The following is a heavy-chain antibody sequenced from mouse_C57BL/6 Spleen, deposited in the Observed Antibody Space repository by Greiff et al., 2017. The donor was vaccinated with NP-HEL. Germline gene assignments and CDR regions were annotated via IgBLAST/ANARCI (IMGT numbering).Heavy chain of an antibody. CDR3: AAVYGNYDYLDY. J-gene: IGHJ2*01. Sequence: QVQLQQPGAELVRPGSSVKLSCKASGYTFTSYWMHWVKQRPIQGLEWIGNIDPSDSETHYNQKFKDKATLTVDKSSSTAYMQLSSLTSEDSAVYYCAAVYGNYDYLDYWGQGTTLTVSS. V-gene: IGHV1-52*01. CDR2: IDPSDSET. CDR1: GYTFTSYW. D-gene: IGHD2-1*01.